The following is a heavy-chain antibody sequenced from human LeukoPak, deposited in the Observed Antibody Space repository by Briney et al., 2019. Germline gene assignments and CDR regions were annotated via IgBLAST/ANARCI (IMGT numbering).Heavy chain of an antibody. V-gene: IGHV3-48*01. Sequence: GGSLRLSCAASGFTFSSYSMNWVRQAPGEGLEWVSYISSLSGTIYYADSVKGRFTISRDSSKNTLYLQMNSLRAEDTAVYYCARGGSYLSAFDIWGQGTMVTVSS. CDR3: ARGGSYLSAFDI. J-gene: IGHJ3*02. CDR1: GFTFSSYS. D-gene: IGHD1-26*01. CDR2: ISSLSGTI.